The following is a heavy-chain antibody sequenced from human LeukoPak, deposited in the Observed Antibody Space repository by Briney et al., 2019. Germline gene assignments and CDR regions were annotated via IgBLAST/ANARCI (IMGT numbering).Heavy chain of an antibody. CDR2: IKSKTDGGTT. V-gene: IGHV3-15*01. Sequence: GGSLRLSCAASGFTFSNAWMSWVRQAPGKGLEWVGRIKSKTDGGTTDDTAPVKGRFTISRDDSQNTLYLQMNSLKTEDTAVYYCTTGPFDYYGSASYLATGMDVWGQGTTVIVSS. J-gene: IGHJ6*02. CDR3: TTGPFDYYGSASYLATGMDV. D-gene: IGHD3-10*01. CDR1: GFTFSNAW.